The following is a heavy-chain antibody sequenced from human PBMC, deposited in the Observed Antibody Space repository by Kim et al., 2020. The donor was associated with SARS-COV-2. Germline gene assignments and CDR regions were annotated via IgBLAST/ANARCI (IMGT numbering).Heavy chain of an antibody. CDR2: IYYSGST. CDR3: ARVLGAVTTGASIDY. D-gene: IGHD4-17*01. CDR1: GGSISSGDYY. V-gene: IGHV4-30-4*01. Sequence: SETLSLTCTVSGGSISSGDYYWSWIRQPPGKGLEWIGYIYYSGSTYYNPSLKSRVTISVDTSKNQFSLKLSSVTAADTAVYYCARVLGAVTTGASIDYWGQGTLVTVSS. J-gene: IGHJ4*02.